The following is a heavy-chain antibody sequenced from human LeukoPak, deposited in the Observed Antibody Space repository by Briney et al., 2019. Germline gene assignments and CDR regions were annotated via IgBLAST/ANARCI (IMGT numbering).Heavy chain of an antibody. Sequence: GGSLRLSCAASGFTFSSYEMNWVRQAPGKGLEWVSYISSSGSTIYYADSVKGRFTISRDNSKNTLYLQMNSLRAEDTAVYYCATARGYCSSTSCHDFQHWGQGTLVTVSS. V-gene: IGHV3-48*03. D-gene: IGHD2-2*01. J-gene: IGHJ1*01. CDR3: ATARGYCSSTSCHDFQH. CDR1: GFTFSSYE. CDR2: ISSSGSTI.